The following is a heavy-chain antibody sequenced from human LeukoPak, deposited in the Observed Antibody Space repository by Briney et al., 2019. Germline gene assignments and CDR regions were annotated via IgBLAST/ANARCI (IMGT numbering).Heavy chain of an antibody. CDR3: ARVSMDDNGWYANWFDP. CDR2: TYYKSAWYT. Sequence: SQTLSLTCAISGDSVSTNRASWNWIRQSPTRGLQWLGRTYYKSAWYTKYAESMKGRITISPDTPKNQFSLQLNSVTPEDTAVYYCARVSMDDNGWYANWFDPWGQGTLVTVSS. V-gene: IGHV6-1*01. D-gene: IGHD6-19*01. CDR1: GDSVSTNRAS. J-gene: IGHJ5*02.